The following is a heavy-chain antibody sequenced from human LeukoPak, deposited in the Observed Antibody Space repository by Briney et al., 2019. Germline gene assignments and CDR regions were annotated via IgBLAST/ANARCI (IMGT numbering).Heavy chain of an antibody. CDR2: IYYSGST. CDR3: ARVAYGSGIIFDY. V-gene: IGHV4-31*03. D-gene: IGHD3-10*01. J-gene: IGHJ4*02. Sequence: SETLSLTCTVSGGSISSGGYYWSWIRQHPGKGLEWIGYIYYSGSTYYNPSLKSRVTISVDTSKNQFSLKLSSVTAADTAVYYCARVAYGSGIIFDYWGQGTLVTVS. CDR1: GGSISSGGYY.